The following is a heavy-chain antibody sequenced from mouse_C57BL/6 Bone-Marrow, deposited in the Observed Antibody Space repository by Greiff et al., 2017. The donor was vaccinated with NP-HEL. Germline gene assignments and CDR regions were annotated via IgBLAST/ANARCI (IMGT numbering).Heavy chain of an antibody. J-gene: IGHJ4*01. CDR1: GFTFSDYS. V-gene: IGHV5-16*01. Sequence: EVKLVESEGGLVQPGSSMKLSCTASGFTFSDYSMAWVRQVPEKGLEWVANINSDGSSTYYLDSLKSRFIISRDNAKNILYLQMSSLKSEDTATYYCAREGGLRRRTYAMDYWGQGTSVTVSS. D-gene: IGHD2-4*01. CDR2: INSDGSST. CDR3: AREGGLRRRTYAMDY.